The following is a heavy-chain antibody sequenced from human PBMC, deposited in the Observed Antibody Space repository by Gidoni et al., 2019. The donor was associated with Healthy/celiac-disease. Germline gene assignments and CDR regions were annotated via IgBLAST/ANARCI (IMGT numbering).Heavy chain of an antibody. CDR1: GGSFSGYY. CDR2: IHHSGST. J-gene: IGHJ4*02. CDR3: ASASPYCGGDCYSDY. Sequence: QVQLQQWGAGLLKPSETLSLTCAVYGGSFSGYYWSWIRQPPGKGLEWIVEIHHSGSTNYNPSLKSRVTISVDTSKNQFSLKLSSVTAADTAVYYCASASPYCGGDCYSDYWGQGTLVTVSS. D-gene: IGHD2-21*02. V-gene: IGHV4-34*01.